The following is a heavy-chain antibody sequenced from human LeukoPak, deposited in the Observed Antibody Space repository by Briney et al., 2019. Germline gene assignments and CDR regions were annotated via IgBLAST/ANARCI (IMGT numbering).Heavy chain of an antibody. CDR1: GGTFSSYA. Sequence: GSSVKVSCKASGGTFSSYAISWVRQAPGQGLEWMGGIIPIFGTANYAQKFQGRVTITADESASKAYMELSSLRSEDTAVYYCARDLVSGDYTYAFDIWGQGTMVTVSS. CDR3: ARDLVSGDYTYAFDI. CDR2: IIPIFGTA. D-gene: IGHD4-11*01. V-gene: IGHV1-69*01. J-gene: IGHJ3*02.